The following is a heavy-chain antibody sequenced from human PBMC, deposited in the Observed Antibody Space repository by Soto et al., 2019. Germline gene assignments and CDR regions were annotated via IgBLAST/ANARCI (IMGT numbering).Heavy chain of an antibody. CDR3: ARDKFPPAAMGKGDYYYYYGMDV. CDR1: GYTFTSYG. CDR2: ISAYNGNT. D-gene: IGHD2-2*01. V-gene: IGHV1-18*01. J-gene: IGHJ6*02. Sequence: ASVKVSCKASGYTFTSYGISWVRQAPGQGLERMGWISAYNGNTNYAQKLQGRVTMTTDTSTSTAYMELRSLRSDDTAVYYCARDKFPPAAMGKGDYYYYYGMDVWGQGTTVTVSS.